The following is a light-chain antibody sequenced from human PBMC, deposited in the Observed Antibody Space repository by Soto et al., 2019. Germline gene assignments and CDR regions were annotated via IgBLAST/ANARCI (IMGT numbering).Light chain of an antibody. CDR2: GAS. CDR3: RQYGRSLGFA. J-gene: IGKJ5*01. CDR1: QSVSSNF. Sequence: EIVLTQSPGTPSFSPGATATPSCRAIQSVSSNFLAWYQEKPGQAPRLLIYGASSRATGIPDRFSGSGSGTDFTLTISRLEPEDFAVYYCRQYGRSLGFAVGGGTRLEIK. V-gene: IGKV3-20*01.